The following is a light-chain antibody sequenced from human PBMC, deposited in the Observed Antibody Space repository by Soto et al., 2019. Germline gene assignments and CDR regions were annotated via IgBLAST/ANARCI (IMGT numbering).Light chain of an antibody. Sequence: DIVMTQSPLSLLVTPGEPASISCRSSQSLLHGTGYNYLDWYLQKPGQSPQLLIQLGSMRASGVPDRFSGSGSGTDFTLKISRVEAEDVGFYYCMHVLQTPVTFGPGTKVEI. V-gene: IGKV2-28*01. CDR3: MHVLQTPVT. CDR1: QSLLHGTGYNY. CDR2: LGS. J-gene: IGKJ3*01.